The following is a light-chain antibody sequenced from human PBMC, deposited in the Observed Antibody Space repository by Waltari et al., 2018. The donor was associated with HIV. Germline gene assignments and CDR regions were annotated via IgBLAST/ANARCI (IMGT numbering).Light chain of an antibody. CDR3: ATWDDSLNAWV. CDR2: SYG. J-gene: IGLJ3*02. CDR1: SSNTGRNT. V-gene: IGLV1-44*01. Sequence: QSVLNQSPPASGPPGQRVIISCSGSSSNTGRNTVPRYQHFPGTAPKLLIYSYGQRPSGVPERFSGSKSATSASLAISGLRSEDEADYYCATWDDSLNAWVFGGGTKLTVL.